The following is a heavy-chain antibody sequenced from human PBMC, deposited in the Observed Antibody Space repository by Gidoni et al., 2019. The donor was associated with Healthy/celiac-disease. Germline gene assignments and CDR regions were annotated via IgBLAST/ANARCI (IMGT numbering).Heavy chain of an antibody. D-gene: IGHD2-2*01. J-gene: IGHJ5*02. CDR1: GGSFSGYY. CDR2: INHSGST. CDR3: ARGPLYCSSTSCYLVWGKFHWFDP. Sequence: QVQLQQWGAGLLKPSETLSLTCAVYGGSFSGYYWSWIRQPPGKGLEWIGEINHSGSTNYNPSLKSRVTISVDTSKNQFSLKLSSVTAADTAVYYCARGPLYCSSTSCYLVWGKFHWFDPWGQGTLVTVSS. V-gene: IGHV4-34*01.